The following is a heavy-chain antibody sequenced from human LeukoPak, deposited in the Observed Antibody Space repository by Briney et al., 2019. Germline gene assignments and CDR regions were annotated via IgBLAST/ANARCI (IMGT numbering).Heavy chain of an antibody. D-gene: IGHD1-1*01. CDR3: ARDTTGRDDSFDI. J-gene: IGHJ3*02. V-gene: IGHV3-48*01. Sequence: PGGSLRLSCAASGFTFSSYSMNWVRQAPGKGLEWVSYISSSSSTIYYADSVKGRFTISRDNAKNSLYLQMNSLRAEDTAVYYCARDTTGRDDSFDIWGQGTMVTVSS. CDR2: ISSSSSTI. CDR1: GFTFSSYS.